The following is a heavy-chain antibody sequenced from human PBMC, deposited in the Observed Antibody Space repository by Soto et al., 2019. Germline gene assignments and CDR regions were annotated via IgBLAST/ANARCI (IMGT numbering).Heavy chain of an antibody. Sequence: EVHLVESGGGLIPPGGSLRLSCAASGFLVNSAYMNWVRRAPGKGLEWLSMINSDGSPLYAESVKGRFISSSDNSKTRLDFQTNSLRAEDTAMYYCARSGYSFACGYWGQGTLVIVTS. D-gene: IGHD5-18*01. V-gene: IGHV3-53*01. CDR3: ARSGYSFACGY. CDR1: GFLVNSAY. CDR2: INSDGSP. J-gene: IGHJ4*02.